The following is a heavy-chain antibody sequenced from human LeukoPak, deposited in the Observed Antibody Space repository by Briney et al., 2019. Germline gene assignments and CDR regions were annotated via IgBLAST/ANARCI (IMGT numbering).Heavy chain of an antibody. CDR2: ISAYNGNT. CDR3: AKVNDFWSGYYGTLDY. CDR1: GYTFTSYG. D-gene: IGHD3-3*01. Sequence: ASVKVSCKASGYTFTSYGISWVRQAPGQGLEWMGWISAYNGNTNYAQKLQGRVTMTTDTSTSTAYMELRSLRSDDTAVYYCAKVNDFWSGYYGTLDYWGQGTLVTVSS. J-gene: IGHJ4*02. V-gene: IGHV1-18*01.